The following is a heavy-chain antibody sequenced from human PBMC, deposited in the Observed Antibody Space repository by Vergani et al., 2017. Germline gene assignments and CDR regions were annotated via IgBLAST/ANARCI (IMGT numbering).Heavy chain of an antibody. CDR2: ISSSSSYI. Sequence: EVQLVESGGGLVKPGGSLRLSCAASGFTFSSYSMNWVRQAPGKGLEWVSSISSSSSYIYYADSVKGRFTISRDNAKNSLYLQMNSLRAEDTAVYYCAREGITMVRGPLDYWGQGTLVTVSS. J-gene: IGHJ4*02. CDR3: AREGITMVRGPLDY. D-gene: IGHD3-10*01. CDR1: GFTFSSYS. V-gene: IGHV3-21*01.